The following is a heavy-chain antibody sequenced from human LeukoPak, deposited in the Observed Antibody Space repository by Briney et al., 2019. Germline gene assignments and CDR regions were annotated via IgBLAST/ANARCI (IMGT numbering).Heavy chain of an antibody. CDR2: ISGSGYST. CDR3: AKKGIATSD. CDR1: GFTFSSFP. D-gene: IGHD6-13*01. J-gene: IGHJ1*01. V-gene: IGHV3-23*01. Sequence: GGSLRLSCAASGFTFSSFPMSWVRQAPGKGLEGLSAISGSGYSTYYADSVKGRFTISRDNSKNPLFLQVNSLRAEDTAVYYCAKKGIATSDWGQGTLVTVSS.